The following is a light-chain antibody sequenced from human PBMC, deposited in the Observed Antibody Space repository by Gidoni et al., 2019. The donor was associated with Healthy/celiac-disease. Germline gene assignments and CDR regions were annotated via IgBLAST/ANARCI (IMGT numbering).Light chain of an antibody. CDR3: QQYGSAPTCS. V-gene: IGKV3-20*01. Sequence: EIVLTQSPCTLSLSPGERATLSCRASQSVSSSYLAWYQQKPGQAPRLLIDGASSRATGIPDRFSGSGSGTDCTITISRLEPEDVAVYYCQQYGSAPTCSLGQGTKLEIK. J-gene: IGKJ2*04. CDR1: QSVSSSY. CDR2: GAS.